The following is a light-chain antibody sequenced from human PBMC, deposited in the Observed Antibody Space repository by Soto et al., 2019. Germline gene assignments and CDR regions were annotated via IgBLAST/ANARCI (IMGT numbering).Light chain of an antibody. V-gene: IGLV2-14*01. CDR3: SSYTSSSTLE. J-gene: IGLJ2*01. CDR1: SSDVGGYIS. CDR2: DVS. Sequence: QSVLTQPASVSGSPGQSITISCTGTSSDVGGYISVSWYQQHPGKAPKLMIYDVSNRPSGVSNRFSGSKSGNTASLTISGRQAEDEADYYCSSYTSSSTLEFGGGTKVTVL.